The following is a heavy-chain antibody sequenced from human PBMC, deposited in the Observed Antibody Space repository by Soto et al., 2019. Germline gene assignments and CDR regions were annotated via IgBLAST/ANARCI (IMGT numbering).Heavy chain of an antibody. CDR2: IYYSGST. CDR1: SASLSSSTYY. Sequence: SETLSLTCSVSSASLSSSTYYWSWIRQPPGKGLEWIGYIYYSGSTYYNPSLKSRVTISVDTSKNQFSLKLSSVTAADTAVYYCARALYSSFPRYYYYGMDVWGQGTTVTVSS. D-gene: IGHD4-4*01. CDR3: ARALYSSFPRYYYYGMDV. J-gene: IGHJ6*02. V-gene: IGHV4-30-4*01.